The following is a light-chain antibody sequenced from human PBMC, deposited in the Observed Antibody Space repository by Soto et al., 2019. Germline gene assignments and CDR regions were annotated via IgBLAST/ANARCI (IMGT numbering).Light chain of an antibody. CDR1: QSISRW. J-gene: IGKJ4*01. CDR2: DAS. V-gene: IGKV1-5*01. Sequence: DIQMTQSPSTLSASVGDRVTITCRASQSISRWLAWYQQKPGKAPKLLIYDASSLETWVPSRFSGSGSGTEITLTIGSLQPDDFATYDWQQRNGNFGGGTKGEIK. CDR3: QQRNGN.